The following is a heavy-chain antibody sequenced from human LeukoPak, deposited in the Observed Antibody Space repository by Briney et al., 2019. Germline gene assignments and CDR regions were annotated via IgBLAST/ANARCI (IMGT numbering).Heavy chain of an antibody. CDR3: AKDRGMTTMIVVGYAFDI. Sequence: GSLRLSCAASGFTFSSYSMNWVRQAPGKGLEWVANIKQDGSEKYYVDSVRGRFTISRDNAKNSLYLQMNSLRAEDTAVYYCAKDRGMTTMIVVGYAFDIWGQGTMVTVSS. V-gene: IGHV3-7*01. CDR1: GFTFSSYS. J-gene: IGHJ3*02. CDR2: IKQDGSEK. D-gene: IGHD3-22*01.